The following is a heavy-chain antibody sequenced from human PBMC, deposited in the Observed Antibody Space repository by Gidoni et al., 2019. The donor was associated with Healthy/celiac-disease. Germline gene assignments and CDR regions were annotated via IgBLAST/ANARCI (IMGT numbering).Heavy chain of an antibody. D-gene: IGHD3-22*01. V-gene: IGHV3-73*01. Sequence: EVQLVESGGGLVQPGGSLKLSCAASGFTFSGSAMHWVRQASGKGLEWVGRIRSKANSYATAYAASVKGRFTISRDDSKNTTYLQMNSLKTEDTAVYYCTGLDYYDSSPFDYWGQGTLVTVSS. J-gene: IGHJ4*02. CDR1: GFTFSGSA. CDR2: IRSKANSYAT. CDR3: TGLDYYDSSPFDY.